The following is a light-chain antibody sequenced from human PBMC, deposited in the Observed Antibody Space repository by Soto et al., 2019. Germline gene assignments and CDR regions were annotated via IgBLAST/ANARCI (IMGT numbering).Light chain of an antibody. CDR3: QQSYRTPHT. J-gene: IGKJ2*01. CDR2: AAS. CDR1: QGVSNY. V-gene: IGKV1-39*01. Sequence: DIQMTQSPSSLSASVGDRVTISCRASQGVSNYLIWYQQRQGRAPKLLIYAASTLVGGVPSRFSGSGSGTNFTLTIGSLQPEDFATYYCQQSYRTPHTFGQGTRLETK.